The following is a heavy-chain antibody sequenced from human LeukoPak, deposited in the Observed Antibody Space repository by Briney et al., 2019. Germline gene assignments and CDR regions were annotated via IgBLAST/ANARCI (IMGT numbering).Heavy chain of an antibody. V-gene: IGHV1-69*13. Sequence: SVKVSCKASGGTFSSYAISWVRQAPGQGLEWMGGIIPVFGTANYAQKFQGRVTITADESTSTAYMELSSLRSEDTAVYYCARGSEVSYYFDYWGQGTLVTVSS. CDR2: IIPVFGTA. J-gene: IGHJ4*02. CDR3: ARGSEVSYYFDY. CDR1: GGTFSSYA.